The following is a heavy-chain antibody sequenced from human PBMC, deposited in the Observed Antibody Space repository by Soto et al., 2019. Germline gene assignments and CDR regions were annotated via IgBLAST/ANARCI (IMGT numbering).Heavy chain of an antibody. D-gene: IGHD3-16*01. CDR3: AASTGFGYYYYYMDV. Sequence: GGSLRLSCAASGFTFSSYGMYWVRQAPGKGLEWVAVISYDGSNKYYADSVKGRFTISRDNSKNTLYLQMNSLRAEDTAVYYCAASTGFGYYYYYMDVWGKGTTVTVSS. CDR2: ISYDGSNK. J-gene: IGHJ6*03. V-gene: IGHV3-30*03. CDR1: GFTFSSYG.